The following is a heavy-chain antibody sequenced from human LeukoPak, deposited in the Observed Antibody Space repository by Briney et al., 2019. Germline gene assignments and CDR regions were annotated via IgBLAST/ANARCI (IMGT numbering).Heavy chain of an antibody. CDR1: GYSFTSYW. V-gene: IGHV5-10-1*01. Sequence: HGASLQISCKGSGYSFTSYWISGVRQMPGKGLEWMGRIDPSDSYTNYSPSFQGHVTISADKSISTAYLQWSSLRASDTAMYYCARHASGYDGDYWGQGTLVTVSS. CDR2: IDPSDSYT. D-gene: IGHD5-12*01. CDR3: ARHASGYDGDY. J-gene: IGHJ4*02.